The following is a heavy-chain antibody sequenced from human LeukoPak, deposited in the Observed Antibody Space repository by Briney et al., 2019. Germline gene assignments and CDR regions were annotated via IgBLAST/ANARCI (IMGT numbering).Heavy chain of an antibody. CDR2: INPNSGGT. Sequence: GASVKVSCKASGYTFAGYYMHWVRQAPGQGLEWMGRINPNSGGTNYAQKFQGRVTMTRDTSISTAYVELSTLRSDDTAVYYCARGRYNWNDGPGWFDPWGQGTLVTVSS. J-gene: IGHJ5*02. D-gene: IGHD1-1*01. V-gene: IGHV1-2*06. CDR1: GYTFAGYY. CDR3: ARGRYNWNDGPGWFDP.